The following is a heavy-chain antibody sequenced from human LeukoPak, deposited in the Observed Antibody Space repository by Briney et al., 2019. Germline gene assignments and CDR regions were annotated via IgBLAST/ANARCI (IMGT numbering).Heavy chain of an antibody. V-gene: IGHV4-34*01. J-gene: IGHJ3*02. CDR3: ARVKALYPQAFDI. D-gene: IGHD2-2*02. CDR2: INHSGST. Sequence: SETLSLTCAVYGGSFSGYYWSWIRQPPGKGLEWIGEINHSGSTNYNPSLKSRVTISVDTSKYQFSLKLSSVTAADTAVYYCARVKALYPQAFDIWGQGTMVTVSS. CDR1: GGSFSGYY.